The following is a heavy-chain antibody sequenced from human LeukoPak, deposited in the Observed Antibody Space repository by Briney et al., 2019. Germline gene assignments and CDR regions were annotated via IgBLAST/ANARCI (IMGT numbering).Heavy chain of an antibody. CDR1: GFSFRNYN. CDR2: VTTSSSAI. V-gene: IGHV3-48*02. D-gene: IGHD1-26*01. CDR3: ARDGGGTGGTYHHTFDL. J-gene: IGHJ3*01. Sequence: PGGSLRLSRAASGFSFRNYNMNWVRQGPGKGLEWISYVTTSSSAIYYADSVKGRFTISRDNAKSSLYLQMDSLRDEDTAVYYCARDGGGTGGTYHHTFDLWGQGTMVTVSS.